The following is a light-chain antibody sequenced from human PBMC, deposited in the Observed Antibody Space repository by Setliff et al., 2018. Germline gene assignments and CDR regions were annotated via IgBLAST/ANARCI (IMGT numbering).Light chain of an antibody. V-gene: IGLV2-14*01. CDR1: NSDVGTYSF. Sequence: QSALTQPASVSGSPGQSITISCTGTNSDVGTYSFVSWYQQHPGKAPKLMIYDVTNRPSGVSSRFSGSKSANTASLTISGLQPEDEAEYYCNAYASDTTYVFGSGTKVTVL. CDR2: DVT. J-gene: IGLJ1*01. CDR3: NAYASDTTYV.